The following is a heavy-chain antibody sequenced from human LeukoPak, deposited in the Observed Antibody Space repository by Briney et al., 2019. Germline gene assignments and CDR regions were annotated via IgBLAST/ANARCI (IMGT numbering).Heavy chain of an antibody. D-gene: IGHD3-10*01. CDR1: GGSISRPY. J-gene: IGHJ6*03. V-gene: IGHV4-59*11. Sequence: SETLSLTCTVPGGSISRPYWSWIRQPPGEGLEWIGYVYSDGRTNFNPSLKSRVTMSIDTSKSQFSLRLTSVTAADAAVYYCARGGGLYFGDLFSAGYMDVWGKGTTVTVSS. CDR3: ARGGGLYFGDLFSAGYMDV. CDR2: VYSDGRT.